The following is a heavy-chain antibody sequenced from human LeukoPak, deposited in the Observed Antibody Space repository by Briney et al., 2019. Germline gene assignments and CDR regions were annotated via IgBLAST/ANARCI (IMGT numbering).Heavy chain of an antibody. CDR2: AYYRFKWYK. J-gene: IGHJ4*02. CDR3: ARGVQQIDY. D-gene: IGHD5-18*01. CDR1: GDSVSSNSAA. V-gene: IGHV6-1*01. Sequence: QTLSLTCALSGDSVSSNSAAWNWVRLSPSRGLGWLGRAYYRFKWYKDYAVSVKSRITINPDTSKNQFSLQLNSVTPEDTAVYCCARGVQQIDYWGQGTLVTVSS.